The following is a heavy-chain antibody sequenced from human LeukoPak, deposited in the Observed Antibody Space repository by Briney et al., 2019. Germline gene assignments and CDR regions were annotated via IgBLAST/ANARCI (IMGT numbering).Heavy chain of an antibody. V-gene: IGHV3-30*18. J-gene: IGHJ4*02. CDR3: AEGETDYGDYVLDY. D-gene: IGHD4-17*01. Sequence: GGSLRLSCAASGFTFSSYGMHWVRQAPGKGLEWVAVISYDGSNKYYADSVKGRFTISRDNSKNTLYLQMNSLRAEDTAVYYCAEGETDYGDYVLDYWGQGTLVTVSS. CDR1: GFTFSSYG. CDR2: ISYDGSNK.